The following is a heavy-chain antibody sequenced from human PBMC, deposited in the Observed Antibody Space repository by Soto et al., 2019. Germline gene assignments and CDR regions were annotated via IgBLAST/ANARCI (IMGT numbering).Heavy chain of an antibody. D-gene: IGHD1-7*01. CDR2: IIPIFGTA. V-gene: IGHV1-69*13. Sequence: ASVKVSCKASGGTFSSYAISWVRQAPGQGLEWMGGIIPIFGTANYAQKFQGRVTITADESTSTAYMELSSLRSEDTAVYYCARDKLELLRTYYYYGMDVWGQGTTVTVSS. CDR3: ARDKLELLRTYYYYGMDV. CDR1: GGTFSSYA. J-gene: IGHJ6*02.